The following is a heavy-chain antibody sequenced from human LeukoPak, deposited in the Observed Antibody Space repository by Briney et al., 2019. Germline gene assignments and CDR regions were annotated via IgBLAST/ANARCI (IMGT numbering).Heavy chain of an antibody. D-gene: IGHD1-1*01. J-gene: IGHJ3*02. V-gene: IGHV1-69*05. CDR1: GGTFSSYA. CDR2: IIPIFGTA. Sequence: SVKFSCKASGGTFSSYAISWVRQAPGQGLEWMGGIIPIFGTANYAQKFQGRVTITTDESTSTAYMELSSLRSEDTAVYYCAREKYTTTLDAFDIWGQGTMVTVSS. CDR3: AREKYTTTLDAFDI.